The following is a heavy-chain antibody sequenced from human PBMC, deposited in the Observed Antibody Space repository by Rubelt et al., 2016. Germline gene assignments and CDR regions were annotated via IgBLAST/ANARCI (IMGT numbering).Heavy chain of an antibody. Sequence: QVQLVQSGAEVKKPGSSVKVSCKASGGTFSSYAISWVRQAPGQGLEWMGGLIPIFGTANYAKKCQGIVTITADESTSTAYMGLSSLRAEDTAVYYCALLWFGDLFRRDYWGQGTLVTVSS. D-gene: IGHD3-10*01. CDR3: ALLWFGDLFRRDY. V-gene: IGHV1-69*01. J-gene: IGHJ4*02. CDR2: LIPIFGTA. CDR1: GGTFSSYA.